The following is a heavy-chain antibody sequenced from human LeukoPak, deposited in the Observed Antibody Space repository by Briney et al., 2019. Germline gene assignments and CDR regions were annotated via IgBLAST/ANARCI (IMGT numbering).Heavy chain of an antibody. CDR2: IWYDGSNK. CDR1: GFTFSSYG. CDR3: ATPFPDSSGYYFGY. V-gene: IGHV3-33*01. Sequence: GGSLRLSCAASGFTFSSYGMHWARQAPGKGLEWVAVIWYDGSNKYYADSVKGRFTISRDNSKNTLYLQMNSLRAEDTAVYYCATPFPDSSGYYFGYWGQGTLVTVSS. J-gene: IGHJ4*02. D-gene: IGHD3-22*01.